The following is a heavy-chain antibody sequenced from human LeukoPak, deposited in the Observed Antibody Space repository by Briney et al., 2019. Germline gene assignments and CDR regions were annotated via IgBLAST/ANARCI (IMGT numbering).Heavy chain of an antibody. J-gene: IGHJ4*02. CDR1: GYTFTSYG. CDR2: ISAYNGNT. Sequence: ASVKVSCKASGYTFTSYGISWVRQAPGQGLEWMGWISAYNGNTNYAQKLQGRVTMTTDTSTSTAYMELRSLRSGDTAVYYCARVTYDYVWGSYRPLDYWGQGTLVTVSS. CDR3: ARVTYDYVWGSYRPLDY. V-gene: IGHV1-18*01. D-gene: IGHD3-16*02.